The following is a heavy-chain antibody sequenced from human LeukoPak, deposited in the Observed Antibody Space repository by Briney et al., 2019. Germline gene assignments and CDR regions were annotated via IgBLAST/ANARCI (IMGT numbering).Heavy chain of an antibody. Sequence: GGSLRLSCAVSGLTFSSSWMDWVRQAPGKGLEWVASINPDGNKKYSADSVKGRFTISRDNAENSLYLQMSSLRVEDTAFYYCARDLAYSRLDYWGQGMLVTVSS. V-gene: IGHV3-7*01. CDR3: ARDLAYSRLDY. J-gene: IGHJ4*02. CDR1: GLTFSSSW. CDR2: INPDGNKK. D-gene: IGHD5-18*01.